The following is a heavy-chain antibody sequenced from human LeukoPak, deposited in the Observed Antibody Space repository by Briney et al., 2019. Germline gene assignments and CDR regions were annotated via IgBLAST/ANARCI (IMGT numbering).Heavy chain of an antibody. CDR3: AREVGVTTFPYNWFDP. Sequence: GGSLRLSCAASGFTFSSYSMNWVRQAPGKGLEWVSYISRSGSTIYYADSVKGRFTISRDNAKNSLYLQMSSLRAEDTAVYYCAREVGVTTFPYNWFDPWGQGTLVTVSS. J-gene: IGHJ5*02. CDR1: GFTFSSYS. D-gene: IGHD2-21*02. V-gene: IGHV3-48*01. CDR2: ISRSGSTI.